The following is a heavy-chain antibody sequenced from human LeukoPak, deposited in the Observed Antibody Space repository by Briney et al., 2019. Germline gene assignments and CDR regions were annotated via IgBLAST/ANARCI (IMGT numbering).Heavy chain of an antibody. CDR3: ARGELLYDY. J-gene: IGHJ4*02. Sequence: SQTLSLTCTVSGGXFSSHDYYCSWVRQPPGKGLEWIGYIHYSGSTFYNPSLKSRVTISVDTSKNQFSLKLNSVTAADTAVYYCARGELLYDYWGQGTLVTVSS. D-gene: IGHD2-15*01. CDR2: IHYSGST. CDR1: GGXFSSHDYY. V-gene: IGHV4-30-4*01.